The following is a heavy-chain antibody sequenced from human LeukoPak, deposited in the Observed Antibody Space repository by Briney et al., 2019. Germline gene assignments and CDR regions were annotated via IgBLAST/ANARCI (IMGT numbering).Heavy chain of an antibody. CDR1: GFDFSDYT. Sequence: PGGSLRLSCAASGFDFSDYTINWVRQAPGKGLEWLSSISSNSRYIYYADSVKGRLTVSRDNAENSVYLQMNNLRGEDSAVYYCARDGLGSYDFWGQGTLVTVSS. J-gene: IGHJ4*02. CDR3: ARDGLGSYDF. D-gene: IGHD3-10*01. V-gene: IGHV3-21*01. CDR2: ISSNSRYI.